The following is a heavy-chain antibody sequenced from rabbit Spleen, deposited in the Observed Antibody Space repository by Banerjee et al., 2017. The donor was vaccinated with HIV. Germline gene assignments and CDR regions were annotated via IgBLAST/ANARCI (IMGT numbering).Heavy chain of an antibody. CDR1: GFSFSSSYY. CDR2: IDPIFHVTT. V-gene: IGHV1S45*01. CDR3: ARDLPGVIGWNFNL. J-gene: IGHJ4*01. Sequence: QEQLVESGGGLVQPEGSLTLTCTASGFSFSSSYYMCWVRQAPGKGLEWIGYIDPIFHVTTYANWVNGRFSISRENTQNTVYLQLNSLTAADTATYFCARDLPGVIGWNFNLWGPGTLVTVS. D-gene: IGHD1-1*01.